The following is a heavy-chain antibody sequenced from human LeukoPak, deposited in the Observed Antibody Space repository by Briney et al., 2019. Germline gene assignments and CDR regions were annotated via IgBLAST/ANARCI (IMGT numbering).Heavy chain of an antibody. CDR3: ASSGGGNSPYYYYYMDV. V-gene: IGHV1-69*13. CDR2: IIPIYGRT. Sequence: SVKVSCKASGYTFTGYYMHWVRQAPGQGLEWMGGIIPIYGRTNYAQKFQGRVTITADESTSTAYMELSSLRSEDTAVCYCASSGGGNSPYYYYYMDVWGKGTTVTISS. CDR1: GYTFTGYY. J-gene: IGHJ6*03. D-gene: IGHD4-23*01.